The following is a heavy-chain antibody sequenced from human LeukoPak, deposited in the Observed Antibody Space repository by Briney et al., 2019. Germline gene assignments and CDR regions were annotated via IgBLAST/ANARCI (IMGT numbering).Heavy chain of an antibody. CDR3: ARDHRYSSGWYVGY. CDR1: GGTFSSYA. D-gene: IGHD6-19*01. V-gene: IGHV1-69*05. CDR2: IIPIFGTA. J-gene: IGHJ4*02. Sequence: VASVKVSCKASGGTFSSYAISWVRQAPGQGLEWMGRIIPIFGTANYAQKFQGRVTITTDESTSTAYMELSSLRSEDTAVYYYARDHRYSSGWYVGYWGQGTLVTVSS.